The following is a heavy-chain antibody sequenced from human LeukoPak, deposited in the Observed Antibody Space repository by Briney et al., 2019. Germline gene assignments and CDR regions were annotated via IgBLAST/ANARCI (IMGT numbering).Heavy chain of an antibody. CDR2: ISYDGSNK. Sequence: GGSLRLSCAASGFTFSSHAVHWVRQAPGKGLEWVAVISYDGSNKYYADSVKGRFTISRDNSKNTLYLQMNSLRAEDTAVYYCARDVARGATGTFHWGQGTLVAVSS. V-gene: IGHV3-30*04. CDR3: ARDVARGATGTFH. J-gene: IGHJ4*02. D-gene: IGHD1-1*01. CDR1: GFTFSSHA.